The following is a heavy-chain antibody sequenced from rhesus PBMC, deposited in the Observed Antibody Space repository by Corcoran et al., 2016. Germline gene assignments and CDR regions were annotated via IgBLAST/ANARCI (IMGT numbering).Heavy chain of an antibody. CDR2: ITYGGST. CDR1: GGSISSGYYY. Sequence: QVQLQESGPGLVKPSETLSLTCAVSGGSISSGYYYWSWIRQPPGKGLEWIGDITYGGSTRYIPSLKSRVTIARDTSKNQFSLKLSAVTAADTAVYYCARGDIATAYYFDYWGQGVLVTVSS. CDR3: ARGDIATAYYFDY. V-gene: IGHV4-122*02. J-gene: IGHJ4*01. D-gene: IGHD5-36*01.